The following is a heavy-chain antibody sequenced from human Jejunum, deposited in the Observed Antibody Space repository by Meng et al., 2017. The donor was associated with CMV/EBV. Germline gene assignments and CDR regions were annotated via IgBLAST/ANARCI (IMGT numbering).Heavy chain of an antibody. V-gene: IGHV1-2*02. D-gene: IGHD2-15*01. CDR1: GYTFGAYY. CDR2: INPNTGGT. CDR3: ARDTLHDY. Sequence: VSCQASGYTFGAYYMHWVRQAPGQGLEWMGWINPNTGGTKYAEKFQGRVTMTRDTSINTAYMELTGLRSDDTAVYYCARDTLHDYWGQGTLVTVSS. J-gene: IGHJ4*02.